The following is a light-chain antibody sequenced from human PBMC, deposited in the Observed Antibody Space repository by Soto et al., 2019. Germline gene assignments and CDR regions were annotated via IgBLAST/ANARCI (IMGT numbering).Light chain of an antibody. J-gene: IGKJ2*01. CDR1: QSISTW. Sequence: DIQMPQSPSTLSASAGDRVTITCRASQSISTWLAWYQQKPGKAPNLLIYKASTLESGVPSRFSGSGSGTEFTLTISSLQPDDFATYYCQQYCSFYTFGQGTKLEI. CDR2: KAS. CDR3: QQYCSFYT. V-gene: IGKV1-5*03.